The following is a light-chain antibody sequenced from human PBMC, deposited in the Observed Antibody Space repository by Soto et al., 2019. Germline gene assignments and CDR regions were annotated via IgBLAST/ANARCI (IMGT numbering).Light chain of an antibody. V-gene: IGKV1-5*03. J-gene: IGKJ4*01. Sequence: DVQMTQSPSTLSASVGDRVTITCRASQSISSWLAWYQQKPGKAPKLLIYKASSLESGVPSRFSGSGSGTEFTLTISSLQPDDFATYYCQQFNVFGGGTKVAIK. CDR3: QQFNV. CDR2: KAS. CDR1: QSISSW.